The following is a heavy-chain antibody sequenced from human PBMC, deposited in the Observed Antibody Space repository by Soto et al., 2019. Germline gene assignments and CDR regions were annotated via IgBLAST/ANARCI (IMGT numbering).Heavy chain of an antibody. CDR1: GFVFSSHA. CDR2: TSGSGATT. Sequence: GGSLRLSCAASGFVFSSHAMSWVRQAPGKGLEWVSATSGSGATTFYADSVKGRFSISRDTSQSTLYLQMNSLRADDTAMYYCARWSYLDYWGQGTRVTVSS. J-gene: IGHJ4*02. V-gene: IGHV3-23*01. D-gene: IGHD3-3*01. CDR3: ARWSYLDY.